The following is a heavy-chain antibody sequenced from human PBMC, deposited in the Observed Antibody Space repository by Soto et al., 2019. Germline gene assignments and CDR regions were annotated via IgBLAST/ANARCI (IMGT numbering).Heavy chain of an antibody. CDR1: GGSVIYKPYY. Sequence: SETLSVTWSVSGGSVIYKPYYWSWRRQPRGKRLVCIGYVYYRVTNNYNPSLNGRVTIAGDPSKNRVSLSLSSVTAPDTALYFCARTTSVPNTVQARFSFDDCGQGTLVTVS. CDR2: VYYRVTN. D-gene: IGHD4-17*01. CDR3: ARTTSVPNTVQARFSFDD. J-gene: IGHJ4*02. V-gene: IGHV4-61*01.